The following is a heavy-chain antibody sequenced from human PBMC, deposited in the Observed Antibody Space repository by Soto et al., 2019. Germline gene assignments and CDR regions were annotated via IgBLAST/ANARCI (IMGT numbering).Heavy chain of an antibody. D-gene: IGHD6-25*01. CDR1: GAALSSGGYF. Sequence: TSETLSLTCTVSGAALSSGGYFYTWIRQPPGKGLEWIGETDNRGNTQYNPSLKSRVTLSADASKSQFSLKMNSMTAADTAVYYCARPGVAAAGNFDSWGPGTLVTVSA. J-gene: IGHJ4*02. CDR2: TDNRGNT. V-gene: IGHV4-39*07. CDR3: ARPGVAAAGNFDS.